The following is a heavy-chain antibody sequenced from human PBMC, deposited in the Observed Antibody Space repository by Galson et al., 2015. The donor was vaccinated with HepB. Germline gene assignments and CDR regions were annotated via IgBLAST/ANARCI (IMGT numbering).Heavy chain of an antibody. J-gene: IGHJ4*02. CDR1: GGTFSSYA. V-gene: IGHV1-69*13. CDR3: ARDKNRIGRRQRGYSYGYGGDFDY. Sequence: SVKVSCKASGGTFSSYAISWVRQAPGQGLEWMGGIIPIFGTANYAQKFQGRVTITADESTSTAYMELSSLRSEDTAVYYCARDKNRIGRRQRGYSYGYGGDFDYWGQGTLVTVSS. CDR2: IIPIFGTA. D-gene: IGHD5-18*01.